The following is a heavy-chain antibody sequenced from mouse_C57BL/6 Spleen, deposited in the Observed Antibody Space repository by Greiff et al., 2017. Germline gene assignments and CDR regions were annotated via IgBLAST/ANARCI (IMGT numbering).Heavy chain of an antibody. CDR1: GFNIKDYY. V-gene: IGHV14-1*01. J-gene: IGHJ2*01. CDR3: ATPYGSKGLFDD. Sequence: VQLQQSGAELVRPGASVKLSCTASGFNIKDYYMHWVKQRPEQGLEWIGRIDPEDGDTEYAPKFQGKATMTADTSSNTAYLQLSSLTSEDTAVYYCATPYGSKGLFDDWGQGTTLTVSS. CDR2: IDPEDGDT. D-gene: IGHD1-1*01.